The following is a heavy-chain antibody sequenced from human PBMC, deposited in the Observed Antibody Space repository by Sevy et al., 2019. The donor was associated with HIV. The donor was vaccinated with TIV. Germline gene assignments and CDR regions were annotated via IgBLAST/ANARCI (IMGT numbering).Heavy chain of an antibody. Sequence: GGSLRLSCAASGFTFSTYHMEWVRQAPGKGLQWVSSISPNNDYIYYADSVRGRFAISRDNAKNALYLKMNSLRAEATAIYYCVTLAGRGYGRFYFDYWGQGILVTVSS. V-gene: IGHV3-21*01. CDR3: VTLAGRGYGRFYFDY. CDR2: ISPNNDYI. D-gene: IGHD5-18*01. CDR1: GFTFSTYH. J-gene: IGHJ4*02.